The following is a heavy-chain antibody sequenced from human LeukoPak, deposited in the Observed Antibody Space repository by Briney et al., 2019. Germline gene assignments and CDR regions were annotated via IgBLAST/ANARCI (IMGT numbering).Heavy chain of an antibody. CDR2: IIPIFGTA. CDR1: RGTFSSYA. CDR3: ARDDADSAYADGDY. J-gene: IGHJ4*02. Sequence: SVKVSCKASRGTFSSYAISWVRQAPGQGLEWMGRIIPIFGTANYAQKFQGRVTIIADKSTSTAYMELSSLRSENTAVYYCARDDADSAYADGDYWGQGTLVTVSS. D-gene: IGHD5-12*01. V-gene: IGHV1-69*06.